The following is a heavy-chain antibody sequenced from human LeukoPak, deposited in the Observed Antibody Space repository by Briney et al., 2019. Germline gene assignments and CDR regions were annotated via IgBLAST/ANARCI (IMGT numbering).Heavy chain of an antibody. CDR3: ARDKPGDYDSTLNGFDP. V-gene: IGHV3-7*03. Sequence: GGSLRLSCAASGFTFSSYWMSWVRQAPGKGLEWVANIKQDGSEKYYVDSVKGRFTISRDNAKNSLYLQMNSLRAEDTAVYYCARDKPGDYDSTLNGFDPWGQGTLVTVSS. CDR1: GFTFSSYW. D-gene: IGHD3-22*01. CDR2: IKQDGSEK. J-gene: IGHJ5*02.